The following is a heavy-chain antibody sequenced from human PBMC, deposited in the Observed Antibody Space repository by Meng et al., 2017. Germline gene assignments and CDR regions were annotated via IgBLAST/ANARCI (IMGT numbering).Heavy chain of an antibody. CDR3: ARKFTMVRGIYNWFDP. D-gene: IGHD3-10*01. CDR2: INHSGST. V-gene: IGHV4-34*01. CDR1: GGSFSGYY. J-gene: IGHJ5*02. Sequence: QVRHQRWGAGLLKPSETPSLTRAVYGGSFSGYYWSWIRQPPGKGLEWIGEINHSGSTNYNPSLKSRVTISVDTSKNQFSLKLSSVTAADTAVYYCARKFTMVRGIYNWFDPWGQGTLVTVSS.